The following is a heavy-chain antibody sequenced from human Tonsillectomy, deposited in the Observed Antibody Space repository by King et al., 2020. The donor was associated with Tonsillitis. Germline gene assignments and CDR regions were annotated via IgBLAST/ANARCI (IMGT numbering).Heavy chain of an antibody. V-gene: IGHV3-23*04. D-gene: IGHD6-13*01. CDR1: GFTFSNYA. CDR2: ISSSGCST. Sequence: VQLVESGGGLVQPGGSLSLSCAVSGFTFSNYAMSWVRQAPGGGLEWVSGISSSGCSTYYADSVKGRFTISRDNSKNTLDVQMNSLRVEDTAVYYCAKGEVASSWYSLFDYWGQGTLVTVSS. J-gene: IGHJ4*02. CDR3: AKGEVASSWYSLFDY.